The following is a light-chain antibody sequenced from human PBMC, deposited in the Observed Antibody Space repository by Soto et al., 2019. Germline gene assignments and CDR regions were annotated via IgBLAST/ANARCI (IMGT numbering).Light chain of an antibody. J-gene: IGKJ1*01. CDR2: GPS. V-gene: IGKV3-15*01. Sequence: EILMTQSPATLSVSPGGRGTLSCRASQSIGDTLAWYQQKPGQAPRLLIYGPSTRDSGVPARFSGSGSGREFTLTISRLQSEDFEVYYCHQYDDWPPAFGQGTKV. CDR1: QSIGDT. CDR3: HQYDDWPPA.